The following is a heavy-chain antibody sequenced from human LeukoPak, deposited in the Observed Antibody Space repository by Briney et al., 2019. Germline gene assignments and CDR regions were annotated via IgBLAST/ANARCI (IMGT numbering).Heavy chain of an antibody. V-gene: IGHV3-23*01. D-gene: IGHD6-13*01. CDR3: AKDLSSSWQKDY. J-gene: IGHJ4*02. CDR1: GFTFSSYA. CDR2: ISGSGSST. Sequence: GGSLRLSCAASGFTFSSYAMSWVRQAPGKGLEWVSGISGSGSSTYYADSVKGRFTISRDNSKNTLYLQMNSLRAEDTAVYFCAKDLSSSWQKDYWGQGTLVTVCS.